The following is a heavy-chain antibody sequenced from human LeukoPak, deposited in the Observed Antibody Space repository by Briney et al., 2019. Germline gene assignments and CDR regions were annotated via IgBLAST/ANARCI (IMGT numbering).Heavy chain of an antibody. Sequence: PGGSLRLSCAASGFTFSSYSMNWVRQAPGKGLEWVSYISSSSSTIYYADSVKGRFTISRDNAKNSLYLQMNSLRDEDTAVYYCARDYYGSGSYYIGFDYWGQGTLVTVSS. J-gene: IGHJ4*02. D-gene: IGHD3-10*01. CDR2: ISSSSSTI. CDR3: ARDYYGSGSYYIGFDY. CDR1: GFTFSSYS. V-gene: IGHV3-48*02.